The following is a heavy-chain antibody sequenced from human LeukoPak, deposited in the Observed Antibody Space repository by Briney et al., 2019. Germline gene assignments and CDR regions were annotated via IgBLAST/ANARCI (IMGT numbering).Heavy chain of an antibody. D-gene: IGHD1-26*01. J-gene: IGHJ4*02. CDR1: GYSISSGYY. CDR2: IYHSGST. CDR3: ARGGRGSYRKDRKFDY. Sequence: SETLSLTCTVSGYSISSGYYWGWIRQPPGKGLEWIGSIYHSGSTNYNPSLKSRVTISVDTSKNQLSLKLSSVTAADTAVYYCARGGRGSYRKDRKFDYWGQGTLVTVSS. V-gene: IGHV4-38-2*02.